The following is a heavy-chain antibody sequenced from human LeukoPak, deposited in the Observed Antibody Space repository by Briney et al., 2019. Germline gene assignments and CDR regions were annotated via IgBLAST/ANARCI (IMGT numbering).Heavy chain of an antibody. V-gene: IGHV6-1*01. D-gene: IGHD1-26*01. CDR1: GDSVSSNSAA. Sequence: SQTLSLTCAISGDSVSSNSAAWNWIRQSPSRGLEWLGRTYYRSKWYNDNAVSVKSRVTVNPDTSKNQFSLQLNSVTPEDTAVYYCARGVGNSGWFNDRGQGILVTVSS. CDR2: TYYRSKWYN. CDR3: ARGVGNSGWFND. J-gene: IGHJ5*02.